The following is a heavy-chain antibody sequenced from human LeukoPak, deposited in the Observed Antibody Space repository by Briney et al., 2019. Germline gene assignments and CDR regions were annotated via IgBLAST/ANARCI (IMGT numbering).Heavy chain of an antibody. J-gene: IGHJ3*02. V-gene: IGHV4-34*01. CDR2: INHSGST. CDR3: ARQAEATDAFDI. CDR1: GGSFSGYY. Sequence: SETLSLTCAVYGGSFSGYYWSWIRQPPGKGLEWIGEINHSGSTNYNPSLKSRVTISVDTSKNQFSLKLSSVTAADTAVYYCARQAEATDAFDIWGQGTMVTVSS.